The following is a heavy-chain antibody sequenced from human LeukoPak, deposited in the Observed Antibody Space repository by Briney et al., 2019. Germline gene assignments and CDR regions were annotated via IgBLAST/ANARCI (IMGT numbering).Heavy chain of an antibody. V-gene: IGHV1-18*01. CDR2: ISAYNGNT. CDR1: GYTFTSYG. J-gene: IGHJ3*01. CDR3: ARDRDGCNPEGAFDF. Sequence: GASVKVSCKASGYTFTSYGISWVRQAPGQGLEWMGWISAYNGNTNYAQKLQGRVTMTTDTSTTTAYMELRSLRSDDTAVYYCARDRDGCNPEGAFDFWGQGTMVTVSS. D-gene: IGHD5-24*01.